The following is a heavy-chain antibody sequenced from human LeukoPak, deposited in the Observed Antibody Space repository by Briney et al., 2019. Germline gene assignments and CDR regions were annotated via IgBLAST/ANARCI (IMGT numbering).Heavy chain of an antibody. CDR1: GGSISNYY. CDR3: ARGADSSGSYSIFYFDY. Sequence: SETLSLTCTVSGGSISNYYWNWIRQPPGKGLEWIGYIYYSGSTNYNPSLKSRVTISVDTSKNQFSLKLSSVTAADTAVYYCARGADSSGSYSIFYFDYWGQGTLVTVSS. J-gene: IGHJ4*02. V-gene: IGHV4-59*01. D-gene: IGHD3-22*01. CDR2: IYYSGST.